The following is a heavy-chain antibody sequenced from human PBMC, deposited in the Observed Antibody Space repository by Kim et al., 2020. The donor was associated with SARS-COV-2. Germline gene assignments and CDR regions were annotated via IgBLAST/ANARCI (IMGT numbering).Heavy chain of an antibody. CDR3: ATLNVVVTANDAFDI. CDR1: GFTFSSYG. D-gene: IGHD2-21*02. J-gene: IGHJ3*02. V-gene: IGHV3-33*01. CDR2: IWYDGSNK. Sequence: GGSLRLSCAASGFTFSSYGMHWVRQAPGKGLEWVAVIWYDGSNKYYADSVKGRFTISRDNSKNTLYLQMNSLRAEDTAVYYCATLNVVVTANDAFDIWGQGTMVTVSS.